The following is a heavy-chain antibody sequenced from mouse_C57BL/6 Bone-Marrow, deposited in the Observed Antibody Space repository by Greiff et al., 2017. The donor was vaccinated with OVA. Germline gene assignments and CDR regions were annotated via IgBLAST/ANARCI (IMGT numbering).Heavy chain of an antibody. CDR3: ASPDYRFAY. CDR2: ISSGGSYT. CDR1: GFTFSSYG. Sequence: EVMLVESGGDLVKPGGSLKLSCAASGFTFSSYGMSWVRQTPDKRLEWVATISSGGSYTYYPDSVKGRFTISRDNAKNTLYLQMSSLKSEDTAMYYCASPDYRFAYWGQGTLVTVSA. V-gene: IGHV5-6*01. D-gene: IGHD2-4*01. J-gene: IGHJ3*01.